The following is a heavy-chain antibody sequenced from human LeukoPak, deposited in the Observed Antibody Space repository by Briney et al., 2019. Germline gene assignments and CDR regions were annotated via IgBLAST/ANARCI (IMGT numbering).Heavy chain of an antibody. CDR1: GFTFSSYY. D-gene: IGHD3-16*01. CDR2: INQDGSAK. Sequence: PGRSLRLSCAASGFTFSSYYMSWVRQAPGKGLEWVANINQDGSAKYYLGSVKGRFTISRDNAKNSVYLQMSSLRAEDTAVYYCARGFYYDDLGGSPDYGGQGALVTVSS. V-gene: IGHV3-7*01. CDR3: ARGFYYDDLGGSPDY. J-gene: IGHJ4*02.